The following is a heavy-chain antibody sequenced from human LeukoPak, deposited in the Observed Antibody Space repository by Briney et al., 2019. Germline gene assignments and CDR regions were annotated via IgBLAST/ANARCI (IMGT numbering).Heavy chain of an antibody. V-gene: IGHV4-30-4*08. CDR2: IYYSGST. CDR1: GGSISSGDYY. Sequence: SETLSLTCTVSGGSISSGDYYWSCIRQPPGKGLEWIGYIYYSGSTYYNPSPKSPVTISVDTSKHPFSLKLSSVTAADTAVYYCAIFPVPAAMDADYWGQGTLVTVSS. CDR3: AIFPVPAAMDADY. D-gene: IGHD2-2*01. J-gene: IGHJ4*02.